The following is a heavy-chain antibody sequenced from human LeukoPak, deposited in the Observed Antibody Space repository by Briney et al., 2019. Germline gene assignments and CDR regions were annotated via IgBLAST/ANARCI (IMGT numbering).Heavy chain of an antibody. CDR2: ISGDGGST. CDR1: GFTFDDYA. Sequence: PGGSLRLSCAASGFTFDDYAMHWVRQAPGKGLEWVSLISGDGGSTYYADSVKGRFTISRDNSKSSLYLQMNSLRTEDTALYYCAKDIFTGGDLDAFDIWGQGTMVTVSS. V-gene: IGHV3-43*02. D-gene: IGHD2-21*02. J-gene: IGHJ3*02. CDR3: AKDIFTGGDLDAFDI.